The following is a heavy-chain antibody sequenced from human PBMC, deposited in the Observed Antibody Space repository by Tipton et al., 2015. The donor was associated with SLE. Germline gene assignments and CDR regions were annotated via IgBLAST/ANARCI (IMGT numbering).Heavy chain of an antibody. Sequence: TLSLTCNVSGGSISSHYWSWIRQPPGKGLEWIGNIYFSGTTSYNPSLKSRVLISVDTSNNQFSLKLSSMTAADTAMYYCTRLSTVTIHDTFDTWGQGTMVTVSS. V-gene: IGHV4-59*11. CDR1: GGSISSHY. D-gene: IGHD4-17*01. J-gene: IGHJ3*02. CDR2: IYFSGTT. CDR3: TRLSTVTIHDTFDT.